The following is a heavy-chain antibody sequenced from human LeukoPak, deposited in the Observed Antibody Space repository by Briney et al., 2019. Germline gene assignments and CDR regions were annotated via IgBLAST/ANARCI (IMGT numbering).Heavy chain of an antibody. J-gene: IGHJ4*02. D-gene: IGHD4-23*01. CDR2: MYTGGGR. CDR3: AKDPYYGGKSYYFDY. CDR1: GFSVSNYY. V-gene: IGHV3-66*01. Sequence: GGSLRLSCAASGFSVSNYYMSWVRQPPGKGLEWVSVMYTGGGRYYGDSVKGRFTISRDNSKNTLYLQMNSLRAEDTAVYYCAKDPYYGGKSYYFDYWGQGTLVTVSS.